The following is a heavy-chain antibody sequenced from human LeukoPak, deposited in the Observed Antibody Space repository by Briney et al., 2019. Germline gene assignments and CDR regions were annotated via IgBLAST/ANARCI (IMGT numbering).Heavy chain of an antibody. CDR3: AKDLIYYYGSGSYYNPLFDY. D-gene: IGHD3-10*01. CDR2: ISGSGGST. J-gene: IGHJ4*02. Sequence: SXVXXAXXKGLEWVSAISGSGGSTYYADSVKGRFTISRDNSKNTLYLQMNSLRAEDTAVYYCAKDLIYYYGSGSYYNPLFDYWGQGTLVTVSS. V-gene: IGHV3-23*01.